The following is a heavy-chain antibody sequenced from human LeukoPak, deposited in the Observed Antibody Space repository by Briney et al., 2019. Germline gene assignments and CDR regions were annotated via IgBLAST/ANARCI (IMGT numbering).Heavy chain of an antibody. CDR3: ARGNNDFWSGYYFPYYYMDV. J-gene: IGHJ6*03. Sequence: PSETLSLTCTVSGGSISSGSYYWSWIRRPAGKGLEWIGRFYTSGSTNYNPSLKSRVTISVDTSKNQFSLKLSSVTAADTAVYYCARGNNDFWSGYYFPYYYMDVWGKGTTVTVSS. D-gene: IGHD3-3*01. CDR1: GGSISSGSYY. V-gene: IGHV4-61*02. CDR2: FYTSGST.